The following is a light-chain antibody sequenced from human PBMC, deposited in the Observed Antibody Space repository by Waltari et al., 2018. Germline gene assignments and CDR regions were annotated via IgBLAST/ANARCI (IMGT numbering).Light chain of an antibody. Sequence: EIFLTQSPGTLSLSLGERAPPSCRASQSVSRALAWYQQKPGQAPRLLIYGASTRATGIPDRFSGSGSGTDFSLTISRLEPEDFAVYYCQHYVRLPVTFGQGTTVEI. J-gene: IGKJ1*01. CDR3: QHYVRLPVT. CDR1: QSVSRA. V-gene: IGKV3-20*01. CDR2: GAS.